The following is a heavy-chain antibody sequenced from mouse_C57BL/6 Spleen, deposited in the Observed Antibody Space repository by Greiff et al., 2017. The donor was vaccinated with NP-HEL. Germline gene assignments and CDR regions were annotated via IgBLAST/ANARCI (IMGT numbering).Heavy chain of an antibody. V-gene: IGHV3-6*01. Sequence: EVQLQESGPGLVKPSQSLSLTCSVTGYSITSGYYWNWIRQFPGNKLEWMGYISYDGSNNYNPSLKNRISITRDTSKNQFFLKLNSVTTEDTATYYCARESFAYWGQGTLVTVSA. CDR2: ISYDGSN. CDR1: GYSITSGYY. CDR3: ARESFAY. J-gene: IGHJ3*01.